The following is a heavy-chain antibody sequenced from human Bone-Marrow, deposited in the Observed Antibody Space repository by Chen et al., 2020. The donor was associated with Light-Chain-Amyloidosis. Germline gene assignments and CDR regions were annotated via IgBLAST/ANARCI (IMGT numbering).Heavy chain of an antibody. Sequence: QLQLQESGPGLVEPSETLSLTCTVPGAPISSRSYYWGWIRQSPGKGLEWIGGIFYGDITYYSPSLKSRVRVSADPSKNQVSLELTSLTAGDTAIYYCVRGPSDVKWGVVIRAEAFDIWGQGTTVTVSS. J-gene: IGHJ3*02. CDR3: VRGPSDVKWGVVIRAEAFDI. D-gene: IGHD3-3*01. CDR1: GAPISSRSYY. CDR2: IFYGDIT. V-gene: IGHV4-39*07.